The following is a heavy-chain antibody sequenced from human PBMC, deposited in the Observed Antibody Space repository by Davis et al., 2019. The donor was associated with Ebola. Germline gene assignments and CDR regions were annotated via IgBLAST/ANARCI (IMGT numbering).Heavy chain of an antibody. Sequence: GGSLRLSCAASGFTFSSYAMHWVRQAPGKGLEWVAVISYDGSNKYYADSVKGRFTISRDNSKNTLYLQMNSLRAEDTAVYYCWSEGRDYWGQGTLVTVSS. CDR3: WSEGRDY. V-gene: IGHV3-30-3*01. CDR2: ISYDGSNK. J-gene: IGHJ4*02. CDR1: GFTFSSYA.